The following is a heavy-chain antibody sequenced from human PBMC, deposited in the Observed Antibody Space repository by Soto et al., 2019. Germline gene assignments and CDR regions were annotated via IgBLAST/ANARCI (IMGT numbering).Heavy chain of an antibody. V-gene: IGHV3-7*01. D-gene: IGHD3-3*01. Sequence: PGGSLRLSCAASGFTFSSYWMSWVRQAPGKGPEWVANIKQDGSEKYYVDSVKGRFTISRDNAKNSLYLQMNSLRAEDTAVYYCARDLAARRVPDAFDIWGQGTMVTVSS. CDR2: IKQDGSEK. CDR1: GFTFSSYW. CDR3: ARDLAARRVPDAFDI. J-gene: IGHJ3*02.